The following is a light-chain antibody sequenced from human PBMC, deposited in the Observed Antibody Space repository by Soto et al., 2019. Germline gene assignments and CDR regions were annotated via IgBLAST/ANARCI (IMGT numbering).Light chain of an antibody. CDR2: WAS. CDR1: QSVLYSSNNKNY. V-gene: IGKV4-1*01. CDR3: QQYYSTPIT. J-gene: IGKJ5*01. Sequence: DIVMTQSPDSLSVSLVERATINCKSSQSVLYSSNNKNYLAWYQQKPGQPPKLLIYWASTREPGVPDRFSGSGSGTDFTLTISSLQAEDVAVYYCQQYYSTPITFGQGTRLEIK.